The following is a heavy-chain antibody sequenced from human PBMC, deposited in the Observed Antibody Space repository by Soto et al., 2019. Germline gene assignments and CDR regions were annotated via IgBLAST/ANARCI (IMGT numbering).Heavy chain of an antibody. CDR3: AKDLAPYDSSEWNWFDP. D-gene: IGHD3-22*01. CDR2: ISYDGSNK. Sequence: PGGSLRLSCAVSGFAFSSYGMHWVRQAPGKGLEWVVVISYDGSNKYYADSVKGRFTISRDNSKNTLYLQMNSLRAEDTAVYYCAKDLAPYDSSEWNWFDPWGQGTLVTVSS. J-gene: IGHJ5*02. V-gene: IGHV3-30*18. CDR1: GFAFSSYG.